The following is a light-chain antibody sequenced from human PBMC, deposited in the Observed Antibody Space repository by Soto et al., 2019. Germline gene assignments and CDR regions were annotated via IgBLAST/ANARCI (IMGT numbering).Light chain of an antibody. Sequence: QSVLTQPPSASWTPGQRVTISCSGSSSNIGSNYVYWYQQLPGTAPKLLIYRNNQRPSGVPDRFSGSKSGTSASLAISGLRSEDEADYYCAAWDDSLSGYVFGTGTRSPS. CDR3: AAWDDSLSGYV. CDR2: RNN. V-gene: IGLV1-47*01. CDR1: SSNIGSNY. J-gene: IGLJ1*01.